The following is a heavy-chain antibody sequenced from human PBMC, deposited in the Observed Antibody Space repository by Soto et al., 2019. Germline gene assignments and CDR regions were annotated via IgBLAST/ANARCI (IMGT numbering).Heavy chain of an antibody. CDR1: GGSISSGGYY. V-gene: IGHV4-31*03. J-gene: IGHJ6*02. Sequence: SETLSLTCTVSGGSISSGGYYWSRIRQHPGKGLEWIGYIYYSGSTYYNPSLKSRVTISVDTSKNQFSLKLSSVTAADTAVYYCARDNPSITTVRGGRDGMDVWGQGTTVTVSS. CDR2: IYYSGST. D-gene: IGHD3-10*01. CDR3: ARDNPSITTVRGGRDGMDV.